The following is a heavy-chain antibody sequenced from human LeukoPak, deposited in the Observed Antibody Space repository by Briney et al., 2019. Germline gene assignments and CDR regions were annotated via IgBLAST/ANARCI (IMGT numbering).Heavy chain of an antibody. Sequence: GGSLRLSCAASGFTVSSSYINWVRQAPGKGLEWISVTYSGGTTYYSESVKDRFIVSRDNSKNTLYLQMSSLTGEDTAIYFCARDPSGTTIDNYYTLPKGMDVWGQGATVIVSS. CDR2: TYSGGTT. V-gene: IGHV3-66*01. CDR3: ARDPSGTTIDNYYTLPKGMDV. J-gene: IGHJ6*02. CDR1: GFTVSSSY. D-gene: IGHD3-3*01.